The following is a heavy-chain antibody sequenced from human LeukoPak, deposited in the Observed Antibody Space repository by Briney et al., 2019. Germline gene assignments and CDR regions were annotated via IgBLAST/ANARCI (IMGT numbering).Heavy chain of an antibody. CDR2: IIPVFGTA. D-gene: IGHD3-22*01. V-gene: IGHV1-69*05. J-gene: IGHJ4*02. Sequence: IIPVFGTANYAQKFQARVTITTDESTSTAYMELSSLRSEDTAVYYCSRDPDYYDSSGYYDYWGQGTLVTVSS. CDR3: SRDPDYYDSSGYYDY.